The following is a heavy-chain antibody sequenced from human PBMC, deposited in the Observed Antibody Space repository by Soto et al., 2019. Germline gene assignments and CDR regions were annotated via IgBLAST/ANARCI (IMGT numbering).Heavy chain of an antibody. CDR1: GFSLSTSGVG. CDR2: IYWNDDK. V-gene: IGHV2-5*01. J-gene: IGHJ4*02. Sequence: SGPTLVNPTQTLTLTCTFSGFSLSTSGVGVGWIRQPPGKAREWLALIYWNDDKRYSPSLKSRLGITKDTFRNQVVLTMTNVDPLDTATYYCARRRGYNWNNPAFDYWGQGALVTVSS. D-gene: IGHD1-20*01. CDR3: ARRRGYNWNNPAFDY.